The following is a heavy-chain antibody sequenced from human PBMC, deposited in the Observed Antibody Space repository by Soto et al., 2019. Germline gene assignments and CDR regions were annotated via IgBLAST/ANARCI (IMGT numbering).Heavy chain of an antibody. J-gene: IGHJ3*02. D-gene: IGHD5-12*01. CDR1: GHSISSGYY. CDR3: ARGADIMATTGDAFDI. Sequence: PSETLSLTCAVSGHSISSGYYWGWIRQPPGKGLEWIGNMYHNGNTYYNPSLKRRVTISLRTSKNQFSLKLSSVTAADTAVYYCARGADIMATTGDAFDIWGQGTMVTVSS. CDR2: MYHNGNT. V-gene: IGHV4-38-2*01.